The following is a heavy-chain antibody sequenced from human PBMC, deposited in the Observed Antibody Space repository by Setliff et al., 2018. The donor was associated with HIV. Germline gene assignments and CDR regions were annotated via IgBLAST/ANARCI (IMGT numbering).Heavy chain of an antibody. J-gene: IGHJ4*02. Sequence: PSETLSLTCIVSGASISSDTWSWIRRPPGKGLQWIGFIYNSEMINYKSSLKSRVTISVDRSKSEFSLRLTSVTAADTAVYYCARGLIAMPGWVDYFDYWGQGTLVTVSS. D-gene: IGHD6-19*01. V-gene: IGHV4-59*01. CDR2: IYNSEMI. CDR3: ARGLIAMPGWVDYFDY. CDR1: GASISSDT.